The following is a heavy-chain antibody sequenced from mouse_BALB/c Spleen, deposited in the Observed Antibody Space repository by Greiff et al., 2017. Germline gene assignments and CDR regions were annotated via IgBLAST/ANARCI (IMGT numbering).Heavy chain of an antibody. D-gene: IGHD2-4*01. V-gene: IGHV2-9*02. Sequence: VQGVESGPGLVAPSQSLSITCTVSGFSLTSYGVHWVRQPPGKGLEWLGVIWAGGSTNYNSALMSRLSISKDNSKSQVFLKMNSLQTDDTAMYYCATSTMITTNAMDYWGQGTSVTVSS. CDR1: GFSLTSYG. J-gene: IGHJ4*01. CDR3: ATSTMITTNAMDY. CDR2: IWAGGST.